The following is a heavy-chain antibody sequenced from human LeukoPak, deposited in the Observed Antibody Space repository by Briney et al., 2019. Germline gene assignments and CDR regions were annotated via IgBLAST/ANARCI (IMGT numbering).Heavy chain of an antibody. V-gene: IGHV1-69*13. Sequence: ASVKVSCTASGGTFSSYAISWVRQAPGQGLEWMGGIIPIFGTANYAQKFQGRVTITADESTSTAYMELSSLRSEDTAVYYCARVLDYGDLNWFDPWGQGTLVTVSS. J-gene: IGHJ5*02. CDR1: GGTFSSYA. CDR2: IIPIFGTA. D-gene: IGHD4-17*01. CDR3: ARVLDYGDLNWFDP.